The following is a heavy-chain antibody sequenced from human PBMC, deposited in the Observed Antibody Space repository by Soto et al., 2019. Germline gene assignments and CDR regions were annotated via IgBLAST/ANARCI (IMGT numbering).Heavy chain of an antibody. CDR1: VFTFINYA. V-gene: IGHV3-23*01. CDR2: ISGSGRST. Sequence: LRLSCAASVFTFINYAMSWVRQAPGKGLEWVSKISGSGRSTYYADSVKGRFTISRDNSKNTLYLQMNSLRAEDTAVYYCAKPSGLATAGSAFDYWGQGTLVTVSS. D-gene: IGHD6-13*01. CDR3: AKPSGLATAGSAFDY. J-gene: IGHJ4*02.